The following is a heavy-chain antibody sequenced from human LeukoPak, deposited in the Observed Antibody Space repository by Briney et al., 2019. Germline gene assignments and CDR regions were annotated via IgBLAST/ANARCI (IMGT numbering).Heavy chain of an antibody. J-gene: IGHJ4*02. CDR2: IYHSGST. CDR1: GYSISSGYY. Sequence: SETLSLTCAVSGYSISSGYYWGWIRQPPGKGLEWIGSIYHSGSTYYNPSLKSRVTISVDTSKNQFSLKLSSVTAADTAVYYCARLGYCSSTSCYYFDYWGQGTLVILSS. CDR3: ARLGYCSSTSCYYFDY. D-gene: IGHD2-2*01. V-gene: IGHV4-38-2*01.